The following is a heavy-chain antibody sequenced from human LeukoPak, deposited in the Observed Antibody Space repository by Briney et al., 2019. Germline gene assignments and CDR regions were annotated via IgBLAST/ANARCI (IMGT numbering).Heavy chain of an antibody. Sequence: SETLSLTCAVSGYSISSGFLWGWIRHPPGKGLEWIGSIYRSGNTYYNPSLKSRITMSVDTSKNQFSLKLSSVPAADTAVYYCARDPRWLTPDCNSIGCYVNWFDPWGQGTLVTVSS. CDR1: GYSISSGFL. D-gene: IGHD2-2*01. V-gene: IGHV4-38-2*02. J-gene: IGHJ5*02. CDR3: ARDPRWLTPDCNSIGCYVNWFDP. CDR2: IYRSGNT.